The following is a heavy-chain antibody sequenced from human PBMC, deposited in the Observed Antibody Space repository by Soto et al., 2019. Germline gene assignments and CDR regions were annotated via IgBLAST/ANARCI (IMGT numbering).Heavy chain of an antibody. CDR3: AKESEPVVVVAATLYATNWFDP. Sequence: QVQLVESGGGVVQPGRSLRLSCAASGFTFSSYGMHWVRQAPGKGLEWVAVISYDGSNKYYADSVKGRFTISRDNSKKTLYLQMNSLRAEDTAVYYCAKESEPVVVVAATLYATNWFDPWGQGTLVTVSS. D-gene: IGHD2-15*01. CDR1: GFTFSSYG. J-gene: IGHJ5*02. V-gene: IGHV3-30*18. CDR2: ISYDGSNK.